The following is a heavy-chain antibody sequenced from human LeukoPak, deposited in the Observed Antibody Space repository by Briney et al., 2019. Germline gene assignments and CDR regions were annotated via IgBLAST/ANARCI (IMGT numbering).Heavy chain of an antibody. CDR2: ISAYNGNT. V-gene: IGHV1-18*01. J-gene: IGHJ4*02. D-gene: IGHD3-9*01. CDR3: ARADSTGYYKSRGGIFDY. Sequence: GASVKVSCKASGYTFTSYGISWVRQAPGQGLEWMGWISAYNGNTNCAQKLQGRVTMTTDTSTSTAYMELRSLRSDDTAVYYCARADSTGYYKSRGGIFDYWGQGTLVTVSS. CDR1: GYTFTSYG.